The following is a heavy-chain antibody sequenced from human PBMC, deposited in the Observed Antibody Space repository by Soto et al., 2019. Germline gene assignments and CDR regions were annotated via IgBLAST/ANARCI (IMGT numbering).Heavy chain of an antibody. D-gene: IGHD3-10*01. CDR3: AKGLVREPAYFDD. CDR1: GFTFSAFA. V-gene: IGHV3-30*18. Sequence: QVQMVESGGGVAQPGGSLRLSCAVSGFTFSAFAMYWVRQAPGKGLEWVALISYDGRNEDYAESVRGRFTISRDNSKNTLYLDMNSLSAEDSAVYICAKGLVREPAYFDDWGQGTLVTVSS. CDR2: ISYDGRNE. J-gene: IGHJ4*02.